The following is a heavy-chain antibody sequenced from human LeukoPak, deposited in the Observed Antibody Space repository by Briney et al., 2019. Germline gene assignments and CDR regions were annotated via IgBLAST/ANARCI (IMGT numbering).Heavy chain of an antibody. Sequence: GGSLRLSCAASGFTFSSYAMSWVRQAPGKGLEWVSAISGSGGSTYYADSVKGRFTISRDNSKNTLYLQMNSLGAEDTAVYYCAKGSRYDFWSGPEFDPWGQGTLVTVSS. CDR2: ISGSGGST. V-gene: IGHV3-23*01. CDR3: AKGSRYDFWSGPEFDP. D-gene: IGHD3-3*01. CDR1: GFTFSSYA. J-gene: IGHJ5*02.